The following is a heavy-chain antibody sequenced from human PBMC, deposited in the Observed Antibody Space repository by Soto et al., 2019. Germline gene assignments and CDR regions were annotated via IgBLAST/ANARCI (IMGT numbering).Heavy chain of an antibody. Sequence: EVQLLESGGGLVQPGGSLRLSCAASGFTFSSYAMSWVRQAPGKGLEWVSAISGSGGSTYYADSEKGRFTISSDNSKNTLYLQMNSLRAEDTAVYYCAKRKYYYDSSCYYYYFDYWGQGTLVTVSS. J-gene: IGHJ4*02. CDR1: GFTFSSYA. D-gene: IGHD3-22*01. CDR3: AKRKYYYDSSCYYYYFDY. CDR2: ISGSGGST. V-gene: IGHV3-23*01.